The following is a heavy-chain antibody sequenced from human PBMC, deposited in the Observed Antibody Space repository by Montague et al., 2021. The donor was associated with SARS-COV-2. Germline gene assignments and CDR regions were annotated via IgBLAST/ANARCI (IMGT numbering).Heavy chain of an antibody. J-gene: IGHJ6*02. D-gene: IGHD2-2*01. CDR1: GGSFSGYY. CDR2: INHSGST. Sequence: SETLSLTCAVYGGSFSGYYWSWIRQPPGKGLEWTGKINHSGSTNYNQSLKSRVTISVDTSKNQFSLKLSPVTAADTAVYYCTREGYQVLWSDYYYYGMDVWGQGTTVTVSS. V-gene: IGHV4-34*01. CDR3: TREGYQVLWSDYYYYGMDV.